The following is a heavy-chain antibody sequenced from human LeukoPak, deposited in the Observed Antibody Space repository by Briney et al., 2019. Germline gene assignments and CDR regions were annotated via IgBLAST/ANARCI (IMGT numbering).Heavy chain of an antibody. J-gene: IGHJ4*02. D-gene: IGHD6-19*01. CDR3: VRSASSGWSYYFDY. Sequence: PGESLKISCKASGYSFTNYWIGWVRQMPGKGLECMGIIYPGDSDTRYSPSFQGQVTISADKSISTAYLQWSSLKASDTAMYYCVRSASSGWSYYFDYWGQGTLVTVSS. V-gene: IGHV5-51*01. CDR1: GYSFTNYW. CDR2: IYPGDSDT.